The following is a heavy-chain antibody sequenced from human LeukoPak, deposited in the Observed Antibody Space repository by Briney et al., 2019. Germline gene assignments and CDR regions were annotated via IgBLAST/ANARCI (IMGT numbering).Heavy chain of an antibody. CDR1: GFTFSSYA. Sequence: GGSLRLSCAASGFTFSSYAMHWVRQAPGKGLECVAVISYDGSNKYYADSVKGRFTISRDNSKNTLYMQMNSLRAEDTAVYYCARHLNYYLDYWGQGTLVTVSS. CDR3: ARHLNYYLDY. D-gene: IGHD3-10*01. CDR2: ISYDGSNK. J-gene: IGHJ4*02. V-gene: IGHV3-30*04.